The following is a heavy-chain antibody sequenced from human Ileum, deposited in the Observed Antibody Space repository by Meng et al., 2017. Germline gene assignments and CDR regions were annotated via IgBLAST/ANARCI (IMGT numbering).Heavy chain of an antibody. CDR1: GDSVSSTSVA. CDR2: TYYRSKWYT. Sequence: SQTLSLTCALSGDSVSSTSVAWNWIRQSPSRGLEWLGRTYYRSKWYTDYAVSVKSRITINPDTSKNQFSLHLNSVTPEDTAVYYCASGPGSGSPLYHWGQGTLVTVSS. J-gene: IGHJ5*02. V-gene: IGHV6-1*01. D-gene: IGHD3-10*01. CDR3: ASGPGSGSPLYH.